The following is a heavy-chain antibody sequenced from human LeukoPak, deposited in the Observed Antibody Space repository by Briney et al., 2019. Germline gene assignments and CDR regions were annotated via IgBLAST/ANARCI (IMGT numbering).Heavy chain of an antibody. CDR2: IYYSGST. Sequence: SETLSLTCTVSGGSISSSSYYWGWIRQPPGKGLEWIGSIYYSGSTYYNPSLKSRVTISVDTSKNQFSLKLSSVTAADTAVYYCARHREDIVVVPAAIPPSYYYYYYMDVWGKGTTVTVSS. D-gene: IGHD2-2*02. CDR1: GGSISSSSYY. V-gene: IGHV4-39*07. CDR3: ARHREDIVVVPAAIPPSYYYYYYMDV. J-gene: IGHJ6*03.